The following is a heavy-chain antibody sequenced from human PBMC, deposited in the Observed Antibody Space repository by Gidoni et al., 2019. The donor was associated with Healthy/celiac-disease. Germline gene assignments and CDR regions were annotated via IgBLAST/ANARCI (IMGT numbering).Heavy chain of an antibody. Sequence: QVQLVQSGAEVKKPGASVKVSCKASGYTFTCYGSSWVRQAPGQGLEWMGWISAYNGNPNYAQKLQGSVTMTTDTSTSRDYRELRSLRSDCTAVYYCARWVQEAGWGFDYWGQGTLVTVSS. V-gene: IGHV1-18*01. CDR3: ARWVQEAGWGFDY. J-gene: IGHJ4*02. CDR2: ISAYNGNP. D-gene: IGHD1-26*01. CDR1: GYTFTCYG.